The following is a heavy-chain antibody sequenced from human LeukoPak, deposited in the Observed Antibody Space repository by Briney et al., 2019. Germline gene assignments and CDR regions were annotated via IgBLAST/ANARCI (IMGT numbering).Heavy chain of an antibody. V-gene: IGHV5-51*01. CDR3: ARQSDSDIVVVPAVPGAFDI. J-gene: IGHJ3*02. D-gene: IGHD2-2*01. Sequence: GESLQISCKGSGYSFTSYWIGWVRQMPGKGLEWMGIIYPGDSDTRYSPSLQGQVTISADKSISTAYLQWSSLKASDTAMYYCARQSDSDIVVVPAVPGAFDIWGQGTMVTVSS. CDR1: GYSFTSYW. CDR2: IYPGDSDT.